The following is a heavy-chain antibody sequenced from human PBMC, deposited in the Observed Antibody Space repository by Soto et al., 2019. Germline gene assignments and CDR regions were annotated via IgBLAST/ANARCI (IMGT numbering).Heavy chain of an antibody. CDR3: ARAHYYDNTGPQPV. CDR1: GFTFSTFE. V-gene: IGHV3-48*03. Sequence: GGSLRLSCVASGFTFSTFEMNWVRQAPGKGLEWVSYISSSGSPIYYAESVKGRFTISRDNAKNSLFLQMDSLRAEDTAVYYCARAHYYDNTGPQPVGGQGTLVTVSS. J-gene: IGHJ4*02. D-gene: IGHD3-22*01. CDR2: ISSSGSPI.